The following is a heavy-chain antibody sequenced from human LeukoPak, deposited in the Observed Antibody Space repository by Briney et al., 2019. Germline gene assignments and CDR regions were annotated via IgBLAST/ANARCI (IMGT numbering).Heavy chain of an antibody. Sequence: PSETLSLTCTVSGGSISSHYWSWIRQPPGKGLEWIGYIYYSGSTNYNPSLKSRVTISVDTSKNQFSLKLSSVTAADTAVYYCARGAGTHTYYDFWSGYYYNWFDPWGQGTLVTVSS. CDR3: ARGAGTHTYYDFWSGYYYNWFDP. D-gene: IGHD3-3*01. CDR2: IYYSGST. J-gene: IGHJ5*02. V-gene: IGHV4-59*11. CDR1: GGSISSHY.